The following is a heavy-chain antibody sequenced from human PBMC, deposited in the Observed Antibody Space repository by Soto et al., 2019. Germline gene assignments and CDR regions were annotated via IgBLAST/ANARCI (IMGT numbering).Heavy chain of an antibody. CDR3: ARVTGRHLDY. CDR1: SESISVTNVF. D-gene: IGHD4-4*01. Sequence: QLQLQESGPGLVEPWETLSLTCTVSSESISVTNVFWGWVRQPPGKGLEWIGNVDYSGTAYFSPSLATRVTFHVDTSKKQFSLTLYSVTAADTAVYYCARVTGRHLDYWGQGILVTVSS. CDR2: VDYSGTA. V-gene: IGHV4-39*01. J-gene: IGHJ4*02.